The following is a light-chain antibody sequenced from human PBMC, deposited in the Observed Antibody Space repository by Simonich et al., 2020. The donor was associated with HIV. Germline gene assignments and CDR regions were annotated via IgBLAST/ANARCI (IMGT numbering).Light chain of an antibody. V-gene: IGKV1-NL1*01. CDR3: QQYNSYSRT. J-gene: IGKJ1*01. Sequence: DIQMTQSPSSLSASVGDRVTITCRASQGISNSLAWYQQNPGKAPTLLLYAASRLESGVPSRFSGSGSGTEFTLTISSLQPDDFATYYCQQYNSYSRTFGQGTKVEIK. CDR1: QGISNS. CDR2: AAS.